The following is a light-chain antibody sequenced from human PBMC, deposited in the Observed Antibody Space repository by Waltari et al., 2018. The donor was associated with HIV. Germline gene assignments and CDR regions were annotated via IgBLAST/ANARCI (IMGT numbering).Light chain of an antibody. CDR2: EVN. CDR3: CSYAGITNVF. V-gene: IGLV2-23*02. Sequence: QSALTQSASVSGSPGQSVTISCTGTTSDVGRYDLVSWYQHHPGKAPKLLIYEVNKRPSGVSHRCSGSKSGNTASLTISGLQAEYEADYFCCSYAGITNVFFGGGTKLTVL. CDR1: TSDVGRYDL. J-gene: IGLJ2*01.